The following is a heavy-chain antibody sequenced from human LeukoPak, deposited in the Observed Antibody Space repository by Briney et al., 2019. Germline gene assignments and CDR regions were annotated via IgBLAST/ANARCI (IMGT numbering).Heavy chain of an antibody. CDR2: IYTSGST. CDR3: AREAGYCSGGSCYRHFDY. V-gene: IGHV4-4*07. Sequence: PSETLSLTCTVSGGSISSYYWSWIRQPAGKGLEWIGRIYTSGSTNYNPSLKSRVTISVDTSKNQFSLKLSSVTAADTAVYYCAREAGYCSGGSCYRHFDYWGQGTLVTVSS. D-gene: IGHD2-15*01. J-gene: IGHJ4*02. CDR1: GGSISSYY.